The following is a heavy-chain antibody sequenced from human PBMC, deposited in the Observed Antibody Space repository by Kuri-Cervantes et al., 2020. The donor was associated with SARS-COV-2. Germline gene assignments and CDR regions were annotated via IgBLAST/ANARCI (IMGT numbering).Heavy chain of an antibody. CDR3: ATKDGVASTP. D-gene: IGHD2-15*01. V-gene: IGHV3-53*01. CDR1: GFTFSDYY. CDR2: IYDDDTT. J-gene: IGHJ5*02. Sequence: GGSLRLSCAASGFTFSDYYMSWIRLAPGKRLEWVSIIYDDDTTDYADSVKGRFTISRDNSKNTLYLQMSNLRAEDTAVYYCATKDGVASTPWGPGTLVTVSS.